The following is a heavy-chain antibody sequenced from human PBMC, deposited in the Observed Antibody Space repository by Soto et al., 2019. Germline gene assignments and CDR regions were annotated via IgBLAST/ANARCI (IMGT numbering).Heavy chain of an antibody. D-gene: IGHD3-10*01. J-gene: IGHJ6*02. CDR1: GYTFTGYY. CDR3: ARDPSMVRGVPLYCGMDV. Sequence: ASVKVSCKASGYTFTGYYMHWVRQAPGQGLEWMGWINPNSGGTNYAQKFQGRVTMNRDPSISTAYMELSRLRSDDTAVYYCARDPSMVRGVPLYCGMDVWGQGISGSGSS. CDR2: INPNSGGT. V-gene: IGHV1-2*02.